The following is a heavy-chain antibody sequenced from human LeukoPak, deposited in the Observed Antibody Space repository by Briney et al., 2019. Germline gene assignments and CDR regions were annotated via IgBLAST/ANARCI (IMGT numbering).Heavy chain of an antibody. CDR1: GGSISSGDYY. CDR3: AREPDFWSGYWQNWFDP. Sequence: SQTLSLTCTVSGGSISSGDYYWSWIRQPPGKGLEWIGYIYYSGSTYYNPSLKRRVTISVHTSKNQFSLKLSSVTAADTAVYYCAREPDFWSGYWQNWFDPWGQGTLVTVSS. D-gene: IGHD3-3*01. V-gene: IGHV4-30-4*08. J-gene: IGHJ5*02. CDR2: IYYSGST.